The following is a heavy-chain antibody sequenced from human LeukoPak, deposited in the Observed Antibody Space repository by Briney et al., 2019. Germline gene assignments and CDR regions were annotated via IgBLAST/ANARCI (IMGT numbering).Heavy chain of an antibody. CDR3: ARGAVVAATDWFDP. D-gene: IGHD2-15*01. V-gene: IGHV4-31*03. CDR1: GGSISSGGYY. J-gene: IGHJ5*02. CDR2: IYYSGST. Sequence: SETLSLTCTVSGGSISSGGYYWSWIRQHPGKGLKWIGYIYYSGSTYYNPSLKSRVTISVDTSKNQFSLKLSSVTAADTAVYYCARGAVVAATDWFDPWGQGTLVTVSS.